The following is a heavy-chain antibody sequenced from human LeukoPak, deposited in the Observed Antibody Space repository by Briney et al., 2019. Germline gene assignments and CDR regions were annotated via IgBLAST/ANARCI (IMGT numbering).Heavy chain of an antibody. CDR1: GFTFSSYS. CDR2: ISSSGSTI. Sequence: GGSLRLSCAASGFTFSSYSMNWVRQAPGKGLEWVSYISSSGSTIYYADSVKGRFTISRDNAKNSLYLQMNSLRAEDTAVYYCAKTGLLLWFGEFDYWGQGTLVTVSS. CDR3: AKTGLLLWFGEFDY. V-gene: IGHV3-48*04. J-gene: IGHJ4*02. D-gene: IGHD3-10*01.